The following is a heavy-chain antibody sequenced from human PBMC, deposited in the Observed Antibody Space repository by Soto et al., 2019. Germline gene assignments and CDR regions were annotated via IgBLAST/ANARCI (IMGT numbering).Heavy chain of an antibody. CDR3: AHRRNVELGPLRLFDY. V-gene: IGHV2-5*02. CDR2: IYWDDDK. Sequence: QITLKESGPTLVKPTQTLTLTCTFSGFSLSTSGVGVGWIRQPPGEALEWLALIYWDDDKRYSPSLKSRLTITKDTSKNQVVLTMPDMDPVDTATYFCAHRRNVELGPLRLFDYWGQGTQVTVSS. J-gene: IGHJ4*02. D-gene: IGHD2-15*01. CDR1: GFSLSTSGVG.